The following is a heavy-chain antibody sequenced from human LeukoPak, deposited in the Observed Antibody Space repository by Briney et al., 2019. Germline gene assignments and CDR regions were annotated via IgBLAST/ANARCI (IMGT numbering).Heavy chain of an antibody. D-gene: IGHD3-22*01. CDR3: AKSNGYFEY. Sequence: GGSLRLSCTTSSSYAMSWVRQAPGKGLKWVSSITSSGYNTYYADSVKGRFTISRDNSKNTLYLQLNSLRVEDTAVYYCAKSNGYFEYWGQGTLVPVSS. V-gene: IGHV3-23*01. CDR2: ITSSGYNT. J-gene: IGHJ4*02. CDR1: SSYA.